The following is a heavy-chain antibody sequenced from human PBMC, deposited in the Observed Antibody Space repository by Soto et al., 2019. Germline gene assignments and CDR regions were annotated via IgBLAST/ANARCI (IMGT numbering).Heavy chain of an antibody. J-gene: IGHJ4*02. D-gene: IGHD6-6*01. V-gene: IGHV1-46*01. CDR1: GYSFTAFH. CDR3: ARAPYSSSSFFFDY. CDR2: INPNIGHA. Sequence: ASVKVSCKASGYSFTAFHMHWVRQAPGLGLEWMGIINPNIGHASIAQGFQGRVALTWDTSTSTVYMELSGLRSDDTAVYYCARAPYSSSSFFFDYWGQGTPVTVSS.